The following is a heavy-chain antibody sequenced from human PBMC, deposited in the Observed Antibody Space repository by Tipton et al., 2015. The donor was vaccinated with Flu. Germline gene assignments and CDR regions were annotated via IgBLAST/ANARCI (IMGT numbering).Heavy chain of an antibody. CDR3: ARDWGGYYDSSGYPYYYYYGMDV. J-gene: IGHJ6*02. CDR1: GLTVSNNY. V-gene: IGHV3-53*04. CDR2: IYSGGST. D-gene: IGHD3-22*01. Sequence: SLRLSCAVSGLTVSNNYLSWVRQAPGKGLEWVSVIYSGGSTYYADSVKGRFTISRHNSKNTLYLQMNSLRAEDTAVYYCARDWGGYYDSSGYPYYYYYGMDVWGQGTTVTVSS.